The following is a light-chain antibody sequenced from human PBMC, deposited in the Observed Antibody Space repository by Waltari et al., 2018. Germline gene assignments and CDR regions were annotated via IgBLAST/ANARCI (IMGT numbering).Light chain of an antibody. CDR3: HLYGSART. J-gene: IGKJ4*01. V-gene: IGKV1-5*01. CDR1: QSISRW. CDR2: DAS. Sequence: DIQMTQSPSTLSASVGDRVTITCRASQSISRWLAWYQQKPGKAPKLLIYDASSLQIGVPSRFSGSGSGTDFTLTISRLEPEDSAVYFCHLYGSARTFGGGTKVEIK.